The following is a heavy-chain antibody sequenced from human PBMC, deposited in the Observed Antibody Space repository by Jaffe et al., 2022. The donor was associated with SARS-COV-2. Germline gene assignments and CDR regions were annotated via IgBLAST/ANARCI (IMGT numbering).Heavy chain of an antibody. CDR1: GYTFTSYG. Sequence: QVQLVQSGAEVKKPGASVKVSCKASGYTFTSYGISWVRQAPGQGLEWMGWISAYNGNTNYAQKLQGRVTMTTDTSTSTAYMELRSLRSDDTAVYYCARHGYSGYDFTAEPRVNWFDPWGQGTLVTVSS. V-gene: IGHV1-18*01. J-gene: IGHJ5*02. CDR3: ARHGYSGYDFTAEPRVNWFDP. D-gene: IGHD5-12*01. CDR2: ISAYNGNT.